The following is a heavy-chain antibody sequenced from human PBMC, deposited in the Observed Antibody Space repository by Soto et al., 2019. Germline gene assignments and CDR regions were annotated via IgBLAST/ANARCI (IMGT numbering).Heavy chain of an antibody. D-gene: IGHD3-3*01. Sequence: SETLCLTCTVSGGSISSGGYYWSWIRQHPGKGLEWIGYIYYSGSTYYNPSLKSRVTISVDTSKNQFSLKLSSVTAADTEVYYCARVSAFGVVISYYYGMDVWGQGTTVPVS. J-gene: IGHJ6*02. V-gene: IGHV4-31*03. CDR3: ARVSAFGVVISYYYGMDV. CDR2: IYYSGST. CDR1: GGSISSGGYY.